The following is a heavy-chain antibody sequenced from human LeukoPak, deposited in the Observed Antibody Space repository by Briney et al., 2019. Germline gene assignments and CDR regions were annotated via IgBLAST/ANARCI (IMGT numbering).Heavy chain of an antibody. Sequence: LGSLSLTCAVSGGTFRSYSWGWFRQPAGEGLEWIGRFYISGSSNYYPSLKSRVTMSVDSSWNQFSPKLRSLTGADLAVYYCARDYSSSSGKAFDIWGQGTMVTVSS. CDR3: ARDYSSSSGKAFDI. J-gene: IGHJ3*02. V-gene: IGHV4-4*07. CDR1: GGTFRSYS. CDR2: FYISGSS. D-gene: IGHD6-6*01.